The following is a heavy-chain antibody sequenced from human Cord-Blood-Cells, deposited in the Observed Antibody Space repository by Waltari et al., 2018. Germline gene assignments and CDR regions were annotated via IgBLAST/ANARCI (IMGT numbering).Heavy chain of an antibody. CDR1: GYTFTTYY. J-gene: IGHJ4*02. V-gene: IGHV1-46*01. D-gene: IGHD6-6*01. Sequence: QVQLVQSGAEVKKPGASVKVSCKASGYTFTTYYMTWVRQAPGQGLEWMGIINPSGGSTSYAQKFQGRVTMTRDTSTSTVYMELSSLRSEDTAVYYCARDNQLGIDYWGQGTLVTVSS. CDR3: ARDNQLGIDY. CDR2: INPSGGST.